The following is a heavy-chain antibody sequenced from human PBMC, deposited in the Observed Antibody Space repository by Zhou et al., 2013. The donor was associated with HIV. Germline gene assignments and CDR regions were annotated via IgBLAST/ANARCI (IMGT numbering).Heavy chain of an antibody. V-gene: IGHV4-38-2*01. CDR2: MYHSGST. D-gene: IGHD6-19*01. Sequence: QVQLQASGPRLVKSSETLSLTCAVSGYSISSGYYWGWIRQSPGQGLEWIGSMYHSGSTYYNPSLKSRVTIAGDTPKNQFSLNLSSVTAADTAVYFCTIADQWLARFDHWGQGTLGHRLL. CDR1: GYSISSGYY. J-gene: IGHJ4*02. CDR3: TIADQWLARFDH.